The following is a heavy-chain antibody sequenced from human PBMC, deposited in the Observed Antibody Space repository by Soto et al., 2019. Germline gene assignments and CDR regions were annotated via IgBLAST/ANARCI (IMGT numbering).Heavy chain of an antibody. CDR2: IYYSGST. CDR3: ARDRVGATMRGRKFDY. D-gene: IGHD1-26*01. CDR1: GGSISSGDYY. V-gene: IGHV4-30-4*01. Sequence: QVQLQESGPGLVKPSQTLSLTCTVSGGSISSGDYYWSWIRQPPGKGLEWIGYIYYSGSTYYNPSLKSRVTISVDTSKNQFSLKLSSVTAADTAVYYCARDRVGATMRGRKFDYWGQGTLVTVSS. J-gene: IGHJ4*02.